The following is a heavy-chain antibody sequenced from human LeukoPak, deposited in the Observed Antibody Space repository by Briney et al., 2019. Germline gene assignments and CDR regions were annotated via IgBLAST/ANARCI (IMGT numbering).Heavy chain of an antibody. CDR3: ARDFEPITVTSHNWFDP. CDR2: ISAYNGNT. CDR1: GYTFTSYG. Sequence: GASVTVSCKPSGYTFTSYGISWVRQAPGQGLEWMGWISAYNGNTNYAQTLQGRDTMTTDTSTSTAYMELRSLRSDDTAVYYCARDFEPITVTSHNWFDPWGQGTLVTVSS. D-gene: IGHD4-17*01. J-gene: IGHJ5*02. V-gene: IGHV1-18*01.